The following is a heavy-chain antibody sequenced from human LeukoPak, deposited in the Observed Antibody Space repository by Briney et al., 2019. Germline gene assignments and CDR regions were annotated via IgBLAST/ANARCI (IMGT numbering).Heavy chain of an antibody. CDR2: ITPNSGGT. CDR1: GYTFTAYY. Sequence: ASVKVSCKASGYTFTAYYVHWVRQAPGQGLEWMGWITPNSGGTKYAQKFQGRVTMTRDTSISTAYMELSGLRSYDTAVYYCARGFRLSAIEDWFDPWGQGTLVTVSS. J-gene: IGHJ5*02. CDR3: ARGFRLSAIEDWFDP. V-gene: IGHV1-2*02. D-gene: IGHD2-2*02.